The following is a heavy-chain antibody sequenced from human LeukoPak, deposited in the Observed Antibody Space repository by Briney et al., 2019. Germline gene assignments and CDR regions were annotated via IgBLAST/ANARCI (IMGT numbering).Heavy chain of an antibody. CDR3: GSPRTFSGRNVLDM. CDR1: GFTFSSYW. CDR2: INSDGRTT. V-gene: IGHV3-74*01. D-gene: IGHD3-10*02. Sequence: GGSLRLSCAAAGFTFSSYWMHWVRQVPGKGLVWVSRINSDGRTTGYADSVKGRFTISRDDAKNTLYLQMNSLRVEDTAVYYCGSPRTFSGRNVLDMWGQGTMVTVSS. J-gene: IGHJ3*02.